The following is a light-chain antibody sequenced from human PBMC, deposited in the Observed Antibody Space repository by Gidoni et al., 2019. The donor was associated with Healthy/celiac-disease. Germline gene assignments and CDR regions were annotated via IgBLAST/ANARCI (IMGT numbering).Light chain of an antibody. J-gene: IGLJ2*01. CDR3: SSYTSSSTLV. V-gene: IGLV2-14*01. CDR2: EVS. Sequence: QPASVSGSPGQSITISCTGTSSDVGGYNYVSWYQQHPGKAPKLMIYEVSNRPSGVSNRFSGSKSGNTASLTISGLQAEDEADYYCSSYTSSSTLVFGGGTKLTVL. CDR1: SSDVGGYNY.